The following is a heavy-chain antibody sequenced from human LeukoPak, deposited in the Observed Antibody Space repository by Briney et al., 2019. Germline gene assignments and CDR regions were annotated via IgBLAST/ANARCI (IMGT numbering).Heavy chain of an antibody. Sequence: GGSLRLSCAASGFTFTDYAFHWVRQAPGKGLEWVTIISYSGESYADSVRGRFAISRDNSKNTVNLQMDSLRADDTAMYYCARNHFNQNVFDVWGQGTMVTVSS. CDR1: GFTFTDYA. J-gene: IGHJ3*01. CDR3: ARNHFNQNVFDV. CDR2: ISYSGE. D-gene: IGHD1-14*01. V-gene: IGHV3-30*01.